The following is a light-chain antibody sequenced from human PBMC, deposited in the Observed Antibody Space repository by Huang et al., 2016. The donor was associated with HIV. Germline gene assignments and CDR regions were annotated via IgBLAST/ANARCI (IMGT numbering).Light chain of an antibody. CDR1: QSVLKTSNNKNC. J-gene: IGKJ1*01. Sequence: DIVVTQSPDSLALSLGGRVAINCTASQSVLKTSNNKNCLSWYQLKPGQPPKLLIYWASTRESGVPDRFSGSGSGTHFTLTIASLQAEDVAVYYCHQYYDTPQTFGQGTKVEVK. V-gene: IGKV4-1*01. CDR3: HQYYDTPQT. CDR2: WAS.